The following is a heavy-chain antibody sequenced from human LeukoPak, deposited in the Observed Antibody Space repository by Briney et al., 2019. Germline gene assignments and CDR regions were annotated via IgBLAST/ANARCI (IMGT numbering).Heavy chain of an antibody. D-gene: IGHD6-19*01. V-gene: IGHV1-2*02. CDR2: INPNSGGT. CDR1: GYTFTGYY. J-gene: IGHJ4*02. CDR3: ATVLGSSGWGFDY. Sequence: GASVKVSCKASGYTFTGYYMHWVRQAPGQGLEWMGWINPNSGGTNYAQKFQGRVTMTEGTSTDTAYMELSSLRSEDTAVYYCATVLGSSGWGFDYWGQGTLVTVSS.